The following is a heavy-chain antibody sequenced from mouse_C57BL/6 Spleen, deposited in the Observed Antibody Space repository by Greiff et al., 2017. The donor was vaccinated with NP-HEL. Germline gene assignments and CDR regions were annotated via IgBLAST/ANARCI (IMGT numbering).Heavy chain of an antibody. CDR1: GYTFTSYW. J-gene: IGHJ4*01. CDR2: INPSNGGT. Sequence: VQLQQSGTELVKPGASVKLSCKASGYTFTSYWMHWVKQRPGQGLEWIGNINPSNGGTNYNEKFKSKATLTVDKSSSTAYMQLSSLTSEDSAVYYCARSMITRAYYYAMDYWGQGTSVTVSS. CDR3: ARSMITRAYYYAMDY. D-gene: IGHD2-4*01. V-gene: IGHV1-53*01.